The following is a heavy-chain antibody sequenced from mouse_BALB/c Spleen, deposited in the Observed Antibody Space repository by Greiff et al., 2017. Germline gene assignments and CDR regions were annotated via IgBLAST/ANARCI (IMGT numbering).Heavy chain of an antibody. V-gene: IGHV3-2*02. D-gene: IGHD4-1*01. Sequence: VQLQQSGPGLVKPSQSLSLTCTVTGYSITSDYAWNWIRQFPGNKLEWMGYISYSGSTSYNPSLKSRISSTRDTSKNQFFLQLNSVTTEDTATYYCARLNWEDYAMDYWGQGTSVTVSS. J-gene: IGHJ4*01. CDR3: ARLNWEDYAMDY. CDR2: ISYSGST. CDR1: GYSITSDYA.